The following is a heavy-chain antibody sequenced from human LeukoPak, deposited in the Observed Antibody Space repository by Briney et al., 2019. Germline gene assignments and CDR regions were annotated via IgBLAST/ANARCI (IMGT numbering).Heavy chain of an antibody. CDR1: GYSFTSYW. Sequence: GESLKISCKGSGYSFTSYWIGWVRQMPGKGLEWMGIIYPGDSDTRYSPSFQGQVTISADKSISTAYLQWSSLKASDTAMYYCARQYCTNGVCYSQDAFDIWGQGTMVTVSS. CDR3: ARQYCTNGVCYSQDAFDI. J-gene: IGHJ3*02. D-gene: IGHD2-8*01. V-gene: IGHV5-51*01. CDR2: IYPGDSDT.